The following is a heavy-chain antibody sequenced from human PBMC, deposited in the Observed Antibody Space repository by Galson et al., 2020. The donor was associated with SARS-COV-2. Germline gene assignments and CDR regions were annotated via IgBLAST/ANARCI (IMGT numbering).Heavy chain of an antibody. CDR2: ISGSGGST. Sequence: GGSLRLSCAASGFTLSSYAMNWVRQAPGKGLEWVSAISGSGGSTYYADSVKGRFTISRDNSKNTLYLQMNSLRAEDTAVYYCAIKEGYYYYGMDVWGQGTTVTVSS. J-gene: IGHJ6*02. V-gene: IGHV3-23*01. CDR1: GFTLSSYA. CDR3: AIKEGYYYYGMDV.